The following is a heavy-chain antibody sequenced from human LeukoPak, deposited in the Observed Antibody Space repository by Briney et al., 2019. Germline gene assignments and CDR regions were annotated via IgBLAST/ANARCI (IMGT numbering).Heavy chain of an antibody. CDR1: GGSISSYY. V-gene: IGHV4-4*07. CDR3: ARVLSPPPRCDRYEDI. J-gene: IGHJ3*02. CDR2: IYTSGST. D-gene: IGHD2-21*01. Sequence: KPSETLSLTCTVSGGSISSYYWSWIRQPAGKGLEWIGRIYTSGSTNYNPSLKSRVTMSVDTSKNQFSLKLSSVTAADTAVYYCARVLSPPPRCDRYEDIWGQGTMVTVSS.